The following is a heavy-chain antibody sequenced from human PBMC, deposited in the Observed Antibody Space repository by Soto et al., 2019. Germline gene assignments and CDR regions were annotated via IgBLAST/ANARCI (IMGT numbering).Heavy chain of an antibody. CDR1: GGSISSYY. Sequence: QVQLQESGPGLVKPSETLSLTCTVSGGSISSYYWSWIRQPPGKGLEWIGYIYYSGSTNYNPSLKSRTTISVDTSKNQFSLKLSSVTAADTAVYYCGGYSSIHYGMDVWGQGTTVTVSS. CDR2: IYYSGST. V-gene: IGHV4-59*01. J-gene: IGHJ6*02. D-gene: IGHD3-22*01. CDR3: GGYSSIHYGMDV.